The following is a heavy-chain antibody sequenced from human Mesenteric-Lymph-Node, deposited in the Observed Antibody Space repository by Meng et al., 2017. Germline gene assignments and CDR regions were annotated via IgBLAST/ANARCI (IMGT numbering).Heavy chain of an antibody. V-gene: IGHV4-30-4*01. CDR3: ARSPYSGSALPFFDY. CDR2: IYYSGST. J-gene: IGHJ4*02. CDR1: GDSFNSPDYY. Sequence: QVQLQESGPRPVKPSQTLSLTVTVSGDSFNSPDYYWSWIRQPPEKGLEWIGYIYYSGSTYYNPSLKSRVSISGDTSNKQFSLKLTSVTAADTAVYYCARSPYSGSALPFFDYWGQGSLVTVSS. D-gene: IGHD1-26*01.